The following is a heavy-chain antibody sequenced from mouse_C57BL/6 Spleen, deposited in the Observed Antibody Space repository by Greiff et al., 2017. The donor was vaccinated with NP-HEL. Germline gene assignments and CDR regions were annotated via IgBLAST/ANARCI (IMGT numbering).Heavy chain of an antibody. V-gene: IGHV5-6*01. Sequence: EVKLMESGGDLVKPGGSLKLSCAASGFTFSSYGMSWVRQTPDKRLEWVATISSGGSYTYYTDSVKGRFTISRDNAKNTLYLQMSSLKSEDTAMYYCASEDGNYYFDYWGQGTTLTVSS. D-gene: IGHD2-1*01. CDR3: ASEDGNYYFDY. J-gene: IGHJ2*01. CDR1: GFTFSSYG. CDR2: ISSGGSYT.